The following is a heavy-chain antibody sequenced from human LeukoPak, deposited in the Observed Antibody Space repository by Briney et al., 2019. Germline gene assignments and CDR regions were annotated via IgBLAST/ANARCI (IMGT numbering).Heavy chain of an antibody. J-gene: IGHJ4*02. CDR3: ARHRPQWGIDY. V-gene: IGHV5-51*01. CDR2: IYPGESDI. D-gene: IGHD3-16*01. Sequence: GESLKISCKAPGYTFTDYWIGWVRQMPGKGLEWMGIIYPGESDIRYSPSFQGQVTISADKSINTAYLQWSGLKASDTAMYYCARHRPQWGIDYWGQGTLVTVSS. CDR1: GYTFTDYW.